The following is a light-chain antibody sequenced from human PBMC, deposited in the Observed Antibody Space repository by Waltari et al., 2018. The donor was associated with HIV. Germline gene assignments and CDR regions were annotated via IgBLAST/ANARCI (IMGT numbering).Light chain of an antibody. CDR3: QQYNQWPDFT. Sequence: EIVMTQSPATLSVSPGQRVTLSCRASQSVRSDLAWYQQRPGQAPRLLIYSASTRATDIPARFSGSGSGTEFTLTISGLQSEDFGIYYCQQYNQWPDFTFGQGTKLEIK. V-gene: IGKV3-15*01. CDR1: QSVRSD. CDR2: SAS. J-gene: IGKJ2*01.